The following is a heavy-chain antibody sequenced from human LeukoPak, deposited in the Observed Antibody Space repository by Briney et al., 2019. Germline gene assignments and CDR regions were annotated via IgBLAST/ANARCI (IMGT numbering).Heavy chain of an antibody. D-gene: IGHD1-14*01. CDR3: ARGSTAEYWFDP. Sequence: ASVKVSCKASGYTITGYYMHWVRQAPGQGLEWMGIINPSDGSTSYAQNFQGRVTMARDTSTSAVYMELSSLRSEDTAVYYCARGSTAEYWFDPWGQGTLVTVSS. V-gene: IGHV1-46*01. J-gene: IGHJ5*02. CDR2: INPSDGST. CDR1: GYTITGYY.